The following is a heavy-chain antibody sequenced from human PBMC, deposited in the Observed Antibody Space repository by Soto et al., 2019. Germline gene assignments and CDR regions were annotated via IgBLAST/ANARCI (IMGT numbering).Heavy chain of an antibody. V-gene: IGHV4-59*01. CDR2: IYYSGST. Sequence: QVQLQESGPGLVKPSETLSLTCTVSGGSISSYYWSWIRQPPGKGLEWIGYIYYSGSTNYNPSLKSRVTXXVXTSXNQFSLKLSSVTAADTAVYYCARIEPDYYYYGMDVWGQGTTVTVSS. J-gene: IGHJ6*02. CDR1: GGSISSYY. CDR3: ARIEPDYYYYGMDV.